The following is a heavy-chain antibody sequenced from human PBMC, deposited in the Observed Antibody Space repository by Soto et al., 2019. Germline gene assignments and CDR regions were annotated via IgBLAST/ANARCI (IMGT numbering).Heavy chain of an antibody. D-gene: IGHD1-26*01. CDR3: AREWELPYFDY. V-gene: IGHV1-46*03. CDR1: GYTFTSYY. CDR2: IYPSGGIT. Sequence: GASVKVSCKASGYTFTSYYMHWVRQAPGQGLEGMGIIYPSGGITSYAQKFQGRVTMTRDTSTSTVYMELSSLRSEDTAVYYCAREWELPYFDYWGQGTLVTVSS. J-gene: IGHJ4*02.